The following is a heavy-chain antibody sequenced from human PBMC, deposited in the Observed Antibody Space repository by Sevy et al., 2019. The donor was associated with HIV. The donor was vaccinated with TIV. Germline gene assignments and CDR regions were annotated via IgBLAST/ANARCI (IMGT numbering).Heavy chain of an antibody. CDR2: ISYSGST. CDR1: GGSISRGGYY. V-gene: IGHV4-31*03. J-gene: IGHJ4*02. CDR3: AREMGDS. Sequence: SETLSLTCTVSGGSISRGGYYWSWIRQHPGKGLEWIGYISYSGSTSYNPSLKSRLTISVDTSKNLFSLRLTSVIAADTAVYYCAREMGDSWGQGILVTVSS.